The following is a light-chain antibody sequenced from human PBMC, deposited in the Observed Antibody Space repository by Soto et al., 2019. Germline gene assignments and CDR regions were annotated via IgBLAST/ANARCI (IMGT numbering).Light chain of an antibody. J-gene: IGKJ2*01. CDR3: LQYNTWPYT. CDR2: GAS. Sequence: EKVMTQSPVTLSVSPGERGTLSCRASESVSTKLPWYQQTPGQAPRLLIYGASTRATGIPARFRGCGSGTEVSLPISSLQSEDFAVYYCLQYNTWPYTFGQGIRVEI. CDR1: ESVSTK. V-gene: IGKV3-15*01.